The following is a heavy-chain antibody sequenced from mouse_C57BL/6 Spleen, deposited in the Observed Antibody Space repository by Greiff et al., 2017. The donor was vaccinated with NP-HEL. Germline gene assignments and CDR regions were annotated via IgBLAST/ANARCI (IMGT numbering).Heavy chain of an antibody. CDR2: IDPSDSYT. Sequence: QVQLQQSGAELVKPGASVKLSCKASGYTFTSYWMQWVKQRPGQGLEWIGEIDPSDSYTNYNQKFKGKATLTVDTSSSTAYMQLSSLTSEDSAVYYCARRGNGNYDFDYWGQGTTLTVSS. CDR3: ARRGNGNYDFDY. CDR1: GYTFTSYW. J-gene: IGHJ2*01. D-gene: IGHD2-1*01. V-gene: IGHV1-50*01.